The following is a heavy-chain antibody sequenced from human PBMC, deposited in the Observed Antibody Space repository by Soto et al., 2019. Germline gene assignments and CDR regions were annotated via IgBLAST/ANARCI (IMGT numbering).Heavy chain of an antibody. CDR3: ASRDPGTSVDY. Sequence: SETLSLTCAVSGGSFTSNNWWTWVRQPPGQGLEWIGEIYRTGSTNYNPSLKSRVTISLDRSENQFPLKVTSLTAADTAVYYCASRDPGTSVDYWGQGTLVTVSS. J-gene: IGHJ4*02. CDR2: IYRTGST. CDR1: GGSFTSNNW. D-gene: IGHD1-7*01. V-gene: IGHV4-4*02.